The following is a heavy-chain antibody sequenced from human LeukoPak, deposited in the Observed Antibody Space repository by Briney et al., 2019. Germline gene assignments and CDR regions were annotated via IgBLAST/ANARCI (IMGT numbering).Heavy chain of an antibody. CDR3: TRGRYYFDQ. Sequence: GGSLRLSCAASGFTFSTYWMHWVRQAPGKGLVWVSRIDSGVSSTIYADSVKGRFTISRDNAKNTLYLQMNSLTAEDTAVYYRTRGRYYFDQWGQGTLVTVSS. J-gene: IGHJ4*02. CDR2: IDSGVSST. D-gene: IGHD4-17*01. CDR1: GFTFSTYW. V-gene: IGHV3-74*01.